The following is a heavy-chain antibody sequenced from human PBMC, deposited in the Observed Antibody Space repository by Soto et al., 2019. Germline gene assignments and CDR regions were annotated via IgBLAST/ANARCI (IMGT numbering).Heavy chain of an antibody. CDR2: ISYDGSNK. V-gene: IGHV3-30-3*01. D-gene: IGHD6-19*01. J-gene: IGHJ4*02. CDR1: GFTFSSYA. CDR3: ASFTGYSSGWYGGKFDY. Sequence: QVQLVESGGGVVQPGRSLRLSCAASGFTFSSYAMYWVRQAPGKGLEWVAVISYDGSNKYYADSVKGRFTISRDNSKNTLYLQMNSLRAEDTAVYYCASFTGYSSGWYGGKFDYWGQGTLVTVSS.